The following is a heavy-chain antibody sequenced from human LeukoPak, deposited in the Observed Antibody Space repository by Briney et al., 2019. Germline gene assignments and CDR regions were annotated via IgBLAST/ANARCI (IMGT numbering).Heavy chain of an antibody. V-gene: IGHV1-2*02. CDR2: INPNSGDT. J-gene: IGHJ4*02. Sequence: EASVKVSCTASGYTFTVDYIHWVRQAPGQGLEWMGWINPNSGDTNYAQTFQGRVTMTRDTSISTAYMELSRLRSDDTAVYYCARDPYGSGSRRKIFAYWGQGTLVTVSS. CDR3: ARDPYGSGSRRKIFAY. D-gene: IGHD3-10*01. CDR1: GYTFTVDY.